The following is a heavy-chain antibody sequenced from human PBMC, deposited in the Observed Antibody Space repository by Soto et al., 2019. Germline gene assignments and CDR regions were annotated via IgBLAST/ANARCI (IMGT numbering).Heavy chain of an antibody. J-gene: IGHJ4*02. V-gene: IGHV4-59*08. D-gene: IGHD3-22*01. Sequence: SETLSLTCTVSGGSIRDYYWGWIRQSPGKGLDWIGYIYYTGTTKYNPSIKSRVTISVDSSKNQFSLKLDSVTAADTAVYYCARLGGYYQAFDSWGQGTLVTVSS. CDR3: ARLGGYYQAFDS. CDR1: GGSIRDYY. CDR2: IYYTGTT.